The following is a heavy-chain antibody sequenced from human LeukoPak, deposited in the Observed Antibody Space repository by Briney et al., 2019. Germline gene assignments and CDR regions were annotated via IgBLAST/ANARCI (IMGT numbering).Heavy chain of an antibody. Sequence: GGSLPHSCAASGFPFSSFAENWVGQAPGKGLEWVSYISSSGSTIYYADSVKGRFTISRDNAKNSLYLQMNSLRAEDTAVYYCARGELRFWGQGTLVTVSS. J-gene: IGHJ4*02. CDR3: ARGELRF. V-gene: IGHV3-48*03. CDR1: GFPFSSFA. CDR2: ISSSGSTI. D-gene: IGHD3-3*01.